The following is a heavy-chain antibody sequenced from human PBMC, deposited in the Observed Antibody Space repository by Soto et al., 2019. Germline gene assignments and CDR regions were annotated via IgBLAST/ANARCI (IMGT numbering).Heavy chain of an antibody. D-gene: IGHD3-22*01. CDR2: MNPNSGNT. Sequence: VKVSCKASGYTFTSYDINWVRQATGQGLEWMGWMNPNSGNTGYAQKFQGRVTMTRNTSISTAYMELSSLRSEDTAVYYCARGFYYYDSSGYYLVRAFDIWGQGTMVTVSS. V-gene: IGHV1-8*01. J-gene: IGHJ3*02. CDR1: GYTFTSYD. CDR3: ARGFYYYDSSGYYLVRAFDI.